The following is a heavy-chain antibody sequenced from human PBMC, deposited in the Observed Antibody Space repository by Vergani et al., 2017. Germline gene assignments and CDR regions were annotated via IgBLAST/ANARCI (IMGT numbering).Heavy chain of an antibody. D-gene: IGHD6-19*01. J-gene: IGHJ4*02. CDR2: ISWNSGSI. CDR3: AKRAGSSGWYYFDY. Sequence: EVQLVESGGGLVQPGRSLRLSCAASGFTFDDYAMHWVRQAPGKGLEWVSGISWNSGSIGYADSVKGRFTISRDNAKNSLYLQMNSLRAEDTALYYCAKRAGSSGWYYFDYWGQGTLVTVSS. CDR1: GFTFDDYA. V-gene: IGHV3-9*01.